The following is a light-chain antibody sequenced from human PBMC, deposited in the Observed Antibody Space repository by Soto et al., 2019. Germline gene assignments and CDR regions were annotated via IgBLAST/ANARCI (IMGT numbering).Light chain of an antibody. CDR1: NIGSKS. CDR3: QVWDSSSDRGV. CDR2: YDS. V-gene: IGLV3-21*04. Sequence: SYELTQPPSVSVAPGKTARITCGGNNIGSKSVHWHQQKPGQAPVLVIYYDSDRPSGIPERFSGSNSGNTATLTISRVEAGDEADYYCQVWDSSSDRGVFGTGTKVTVL. J-gene: IGLJ1*01.